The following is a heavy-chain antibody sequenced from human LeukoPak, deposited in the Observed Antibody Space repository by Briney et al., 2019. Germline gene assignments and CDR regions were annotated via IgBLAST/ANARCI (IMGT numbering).Heavy chain of an antibody. V-gene: IGHV3-7*01. CDR2: IKQDGSEK. J-gene: IGHJ3*02. CDR1: GFTFRNYW. CDR3: ARAQEGELTDAFDI. D-gene: IGHD1-26*01. Sequence: PGGSLRLSCAASGFTFRNYWMSWVRQAPGKGLEWVANIKQDGSEKYYVDSVKGRFTISRDNAKNSLYLQMNSLRAEDTAVYYCARAQEGELTDAFDIWGQGTMVTVSS.